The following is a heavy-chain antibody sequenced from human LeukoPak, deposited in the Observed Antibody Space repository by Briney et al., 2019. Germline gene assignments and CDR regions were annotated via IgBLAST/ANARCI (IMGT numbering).Heavy chain of an antibody. J-gene: IGHJ4*02. CDR1: GGSISSSY. CDR2: IYNAGIT. Sequence: SETLSLTCNVSGGSISSSYWSWIRQPPGKGLEWVGYIYNAGITNYSPSLNSRVTISVDTSKNQLSLRLSSVTAADTAVYYCARHEPPGARRHLDYWGQGTLVTVSS. CDR3: ARHEPPGARRHLDY. V-gene: IGHV4-59*08. D-gene: IGHD1-14*01.